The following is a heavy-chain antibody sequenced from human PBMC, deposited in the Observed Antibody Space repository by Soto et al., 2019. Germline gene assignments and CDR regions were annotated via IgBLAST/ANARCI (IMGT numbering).Heavy chain of an antibody. Sequence: QVQLQQSGPGLVKPSQTLSLTCTVSGGSISFDHYHWTWIRHPPGKGLGWMGYVHYSGSVLYNPSLQSRVSISVATSKNQFSLTLSSVTAADTAVYFCAREDDGGDRDYYGLDVWGQGTTVTVSS. CDR2: VHYSGSV. V-gene: IGHV4-30-4*01. CDR3: AREDDGGDRDYYGLDV. J-gene: IGHJ6*02. D-gene: IGHD2-21*02. CDR1: GGSISFDHYH.